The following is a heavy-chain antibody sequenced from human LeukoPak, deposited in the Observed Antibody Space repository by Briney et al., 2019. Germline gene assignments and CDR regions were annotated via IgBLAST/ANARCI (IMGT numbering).Heavy chain of an antibody. CDR2: MNPNSGYT. CDR3: ARVAGSIDY. CDR1: GYTFTTYD. Sequence: GGSVKVSCKASGYTFTTYDINWVRQATGQGLEWMGWMNPNSGYTGFAQKFQGRVTFTRATSISTAYMELSSLRSEDTAVYYCARVAGSIDYWGQGTLVTVSS. V-gene: IGHV1-8*03. J-gene: IGHJ4*02. D-gene: IGHD6-19*01.